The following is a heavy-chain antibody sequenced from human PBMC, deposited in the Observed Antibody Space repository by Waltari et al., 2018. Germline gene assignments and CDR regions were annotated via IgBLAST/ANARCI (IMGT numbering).Heavy chain of an antibody. CDR2: INPNSVGT. CDR1: GYTFTGYY. Sequence: QVQLVQSGAEVKKPGASVKVSCKASGYTFTGYYMHWVRQAPGQGLEWMGWINPNSVGTNYAQKFQGRVTMTRDTSISTAYMELSRLRSDDTAVYYCARVSVVKGWAFDIWGQGTMVTVSS. D-gene: IGHD3-22*01. V-gene: IGHV1-2*02. J-gene: IGHJ3*02. CDR3: ARVSVVKGWAFDI.